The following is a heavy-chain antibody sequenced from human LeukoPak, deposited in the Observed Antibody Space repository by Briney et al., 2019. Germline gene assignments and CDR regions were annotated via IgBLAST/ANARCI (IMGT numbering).Heavy chain of an antibody. V-gene: IGHV3-30-3*01. CDR2: ISHDGSNK. Sequence: GGSLRLSCGASGFTFSTYAMHWVRQAPGKGLEWVTIISHDGSNKYYADSVRGRFTISRDNSKNTLYLQMNSLRAEDTAVYYCARGRSYPEVLPFDYWGQGTLVTVSS. CDR3: ARGRSYPEVLPFDY. D-gene: IGHD1-26*01. CDR1: GFTFSTYA. J-gene: IGHJ4*02.